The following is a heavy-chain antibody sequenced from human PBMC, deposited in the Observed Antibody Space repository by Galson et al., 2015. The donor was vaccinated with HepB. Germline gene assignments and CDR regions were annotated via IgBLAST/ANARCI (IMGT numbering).Heavy chain of an antibody. CDR3: ARDQGGFGVGSYLDY. V-gene: IGHV3-53*01. CDR1: GFSVSSKY. CDR2: IYRDLNT. Sequence: SLRLSCAASGFSVSSKYMSWVRQAPGKGLQWVSVIYRDLNTYYADSVKGRFTISRDISKNALFLQMNNLRAEDTAMYYCARDQGGFGVGSYLDYWGPGTLVTVSS. J-gene: IGHJ4*02. D-gene: IGHD3-16*02.